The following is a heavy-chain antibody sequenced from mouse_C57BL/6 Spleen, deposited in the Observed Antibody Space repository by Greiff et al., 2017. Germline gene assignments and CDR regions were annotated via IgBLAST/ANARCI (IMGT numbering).Heavy chain of an antibody. CDR2: INPGSGGT. CDR3: ARSEGYYDGSSFDD. J-gene: IGHJ2*01. Sequence: VQLQESGAELVRPGTSVKVSCKASGYAFTNYLIEWVKQRPGQGLEWIGVINPGSGGTNYNEKFTGKATLTADKSSSTAYMQLSSLTSEYSAVXVGARSEGYYDGSSFDDWGQGTTLTVSS. D-gene: IGHD1-1*01. V-gene: IGHV1-54*01. CDR1: GYAFTNYL.